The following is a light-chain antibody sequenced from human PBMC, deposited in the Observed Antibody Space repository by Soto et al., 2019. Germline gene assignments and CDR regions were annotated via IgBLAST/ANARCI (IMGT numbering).Light chain of an antibody. CDR2: DAS. CDR3: QHYYGPLYS. Sequence: DIQMTQSPSTLSASVGDRVTITCRASQSINNWLAWYQQKPGKAPKVLIYDASSLESGVTSRFSGSGSGTEFTLTLSSLQPDDFATYYCQHYYGPLYSFGQGTKLEI. V-gene: IGKV1-5*01. CDR1: QSINNW. J-gene: IGKJ2*01.